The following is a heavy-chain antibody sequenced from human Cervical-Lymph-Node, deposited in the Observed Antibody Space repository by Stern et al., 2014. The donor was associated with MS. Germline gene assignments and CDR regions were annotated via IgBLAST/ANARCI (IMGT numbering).Heavy chain of an antibody. J-gene: IGHJ5*02. CDR2: IKTDGRRK. CDR1: GFTFSNYW. Sequence: EVQLVESGGGLVQPGESLRLSCAVSGFTFSNYWMHWVRQAPGKGLEWVASIKTDGRRKSYVAPVKGRSTTSRANAKNTLDLHMNSLRAEATAVYYCARAVRELGTWGQGTLVTVSS. D-gene: IGHD1-7*01. CDR3: ARAVRELGT. V-gene: IGHV3-7*01.